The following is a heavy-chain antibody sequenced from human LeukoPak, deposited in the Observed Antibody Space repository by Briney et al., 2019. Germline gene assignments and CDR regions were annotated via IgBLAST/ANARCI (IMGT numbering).Heavy chain of an antibody. J-gene: IGHJ1*01. V-gene: IGHV3-48*03. CDR2: ISSSGGTI. CDR3: ARGQMVAATPSAEYFQH. D-gene: IGHD2-15*01. CDR1: GFTFSGYE. Sequence: GGSLRLSCAASGFTFSGYEMNWVRQAPGKGLEWVSYISSSGGTIYYADSVKGRFTISRDNAKNSLYLQMDSLRAEDTAVYYCARGQMVAATPSAEYFQHWGQGTLVTVSS.